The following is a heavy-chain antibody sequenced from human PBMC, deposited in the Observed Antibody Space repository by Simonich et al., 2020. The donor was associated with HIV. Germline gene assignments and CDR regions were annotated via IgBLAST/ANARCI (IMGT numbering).Heavy chain of an antibody. V-gene: IGHV4-4*02. CDR1: GYSISSYNW. CDR3: ARGNPWFDY. D-gene: IGHD1-1*01. CDR2: IYHSGSSGST. J-gene: IGHJ4*02. Sequence: QVQLQESGPGLVKPSETLSLTCAVSGYSISSYNWWSWVRQPPGKGLEWIGEIYHSGSSGSTNYNPSLKSRVSISVDLSNNQFSLKLSFMTAADTAVYYCARGNPWFDYWGQGTLVTVSS.